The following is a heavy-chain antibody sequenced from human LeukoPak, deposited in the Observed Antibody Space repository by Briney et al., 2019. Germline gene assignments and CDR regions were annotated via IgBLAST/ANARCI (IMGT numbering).Heavy chain of an antibody. CDR2: ISGSGVST. V-gene: IGHV3-23*01. CDR1: GLRFSSYA. Sequence: PGGSLRLSCAASGLRFSSYAMSWVRKAPGKGLEWVSAISGSGVSTYYADSVKGRFTISRDNSKNTLYLQMNSLRAEDTAVYYCASSLYSSGWSLNSGTFDIWGQGTMVTVSS. D-gene: IGHD6-13*01. CDR3: ASSLYSSGWSLNSGTFDI. J-gene: IGHJ3*02.